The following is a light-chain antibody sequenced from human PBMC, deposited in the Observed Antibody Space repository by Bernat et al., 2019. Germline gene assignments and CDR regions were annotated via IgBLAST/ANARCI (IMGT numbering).Light chain of an antibody. CDR1: SSNIGAGYD. CDR3: QSYDSSRACV. CDR2: GNS. J-gene: IGLJ3*02. V-gene: IGLV1-40*01. Sequence: QSVLTQPPSVSGAPGQRVTISCTGSSSNIGAGYDVHWYQQLPGTVPKLLIYGNSNRPSGVPDRFSGSKSGTSASLAITGLQAEDEADYYCQSYDSSRACVFGGGTKLTVL.